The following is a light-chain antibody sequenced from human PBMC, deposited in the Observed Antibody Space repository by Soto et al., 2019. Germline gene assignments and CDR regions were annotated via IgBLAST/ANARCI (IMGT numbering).Light chain of an antibody. CDR3: QQYNGFSNT. CDR1: QSVLTW. J-gene: IGKJ2*01. CDR2: DAS. Sequence: DIQLTQSPSTLSAAVGDRVTITCRASQSVLTWLAWYQQKPGKAPQLLIYDASKLESGVPSRFSGGGSGTEFTLTISSLLPDDFGTYYCQQYNGFSNTFGQGTKVDIK. V-gene: IGKV1-5*01.